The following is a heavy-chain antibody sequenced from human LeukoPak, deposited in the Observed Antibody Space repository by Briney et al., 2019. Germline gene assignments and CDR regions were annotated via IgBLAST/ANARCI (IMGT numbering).Heavy chain of an antibody. CDR2: INHSGST. CDR3: ARGVPAPDY. D-gene: IGHD4/OR15-4a*01. V-gene: IGHV4-34*01. Sequence: SETLSLTCAVYGGSFSGYYWSWIRQPPRKGLEWIGEINHSGSTNYNPSLESRVTISVDTSKNQFSLKLSSVTAADTAVYYCARGVPAPDYWGQGTLVTVSS. J-gene: IGHJ4*02. CDR1: GGSFSGYY.